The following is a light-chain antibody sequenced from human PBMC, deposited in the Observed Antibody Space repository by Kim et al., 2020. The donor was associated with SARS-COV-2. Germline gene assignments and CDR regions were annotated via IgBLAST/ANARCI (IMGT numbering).Light chain of an antibody. CDR3: QVWDNSVI. J-gene: IGLJ2*01. CDR2: SDN. Sequence: SYELTQPLSVSVALGQTASISCGGDNIGTKHVQWYQQKAGQAPMLVIYSDNNRPSGIPERFSGSNSGNTATLTISVAQVGDEAEYYCQVWDNSVIFGGGT. CDR1: NIGTKH. V-gene: IGLV3-9*01.